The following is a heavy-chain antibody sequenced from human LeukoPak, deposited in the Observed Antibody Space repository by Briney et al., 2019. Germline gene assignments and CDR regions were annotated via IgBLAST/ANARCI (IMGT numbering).Heavy chain of an antibody. CDR3: ARGWYSSSFLFDP. V-gene: IGHV4-59*01. D-gene: IGHD6-13*01. CDR2: IYYSGST. Sequence: SETLSLTCTVSGGSISSYYWSWIRQPPGKGLEWIGYIYYSGSTNYNPSLKSRVTISVDTSKNQFSLKLSSVTAADTAVYYCARGWYSSSFLFDPWGQGILVSVSS. CDR1: GGSISSYY. J-gene: IGHJ5*02.